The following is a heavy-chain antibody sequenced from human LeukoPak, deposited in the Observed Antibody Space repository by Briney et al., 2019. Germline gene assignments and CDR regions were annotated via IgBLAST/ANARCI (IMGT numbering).Heavy chain of an antibody. D-gene: IGHD6-19*01. J-gene: IGHJ5*02. V-gene: IGHV1-69*04. Sequence: ASVKVSCKASGGTFSSYAISWVRQAPGQGLEWMRRIIPILGIANHAQKFQGRVTITADKSTSTAYMELSSLRSEDTAVYYCARDGIAVAGKGLWFDPWGQGTLVTVSS. CDR2: IIPILGIA. CDR1: GGTFSSYA. CDR3: ARDGIAVAGKGLWFDP.